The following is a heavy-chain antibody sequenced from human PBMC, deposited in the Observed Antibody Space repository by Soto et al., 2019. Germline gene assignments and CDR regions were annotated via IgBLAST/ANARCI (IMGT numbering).Heavy chain of an antibody. Sequence: EVQLLESGGGLVQQGGSLRLSCAASGFTFSNYAMSWVRQAPGKGLEWVSAISGSGGSTYYADSVKGRFTISRDNAKNTMYLRMNSLRAEDTAVFYCAKDRAIRPGSDFDYWGQGTQVTVSS. CDR2: ISGSGGST. J-gene: IGHJ4*02. CDR1: GFTFSNYA. V-gene: IGHV3-23*01. D-gene: IGHD3-9*01. CDR3: AKDRAIRPGSDFDY.